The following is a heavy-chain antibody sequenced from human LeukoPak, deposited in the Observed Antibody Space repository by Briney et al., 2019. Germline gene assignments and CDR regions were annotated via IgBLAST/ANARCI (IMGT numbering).Heavy chain of an antibody. CDR3: ALLYYDILTGSRDAFDI. CDR1: GFTFSSYG. D-gene: IGHD3-9*01. Sequence: AGGSLRLSCAASGFTFSSYGMHRVRQAPGKGLEWVAVIWYDGSNKYYADSVKGRFTISRDNSKNTLYLQMNSLRAEDTAVYYCALLYYDILTGSRDAFDIWGQGTMVTVSS. V-gene: IGHV3-33*01. J-gene: IGHJ3*02. CDR2: IWYDGSNK.